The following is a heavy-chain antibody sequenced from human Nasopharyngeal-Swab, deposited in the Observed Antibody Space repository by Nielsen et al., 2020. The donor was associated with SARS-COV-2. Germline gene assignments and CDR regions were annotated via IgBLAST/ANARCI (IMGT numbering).Heavy chain of an antibody. CDR2: ISWKRGSR. CDR3: ANGDYYDSSGYYC. D-gene: IGHD3-22*01. Sequence: WIRQPPGKGLEWVSGISWKRGSRGYADSVKGRFTISRDNAKNSLYLQMNSLRAEDTALYYCANGDYYDSSGYYCWGQGTLVTVSS. J-gene: IGHJ4*02. V-gene: IGHV3-9*01.